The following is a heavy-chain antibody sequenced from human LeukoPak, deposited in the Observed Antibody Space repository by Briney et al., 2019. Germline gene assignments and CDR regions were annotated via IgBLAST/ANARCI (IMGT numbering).Heavy chain of an antibody. Sequence: ASVKVSCKASGYTFTSYDINWVRQAPGQGLEWMGWMNPNSGNTDYAQTFQGRVTMTRSTSLSTAYMELSSLRSEDTAVYYCARGVGDDYGDYGFVNRQNWFDPWGQGTLVTVSS. V-gene: IGHV1-8*01. CDR1: GYTFTSYD. J-gene: IGHJ5*02. CDR3: ARGVGDDYGDYGFVNRQNWFDP. D-gene: IGHD4-17*01. CDR2: MNPNSGNT.